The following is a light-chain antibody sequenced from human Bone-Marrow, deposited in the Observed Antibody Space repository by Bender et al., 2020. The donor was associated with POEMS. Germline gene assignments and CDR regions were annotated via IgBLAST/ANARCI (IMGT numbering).Light chain of an antibody. V-gene: IGLV1-44*01. J-gene: IGLJ2*01. CDR2: RSN. Sequence: QSVLTQPPSASATPGQRVTISCSGSSSNIGTNTVTWYQQLPGTAPKLLIYRSNERPSGVPDRFSGSTSGPSASLAIGGLQSEDEADYYCSAWDDNLDGLVFGGGTKLTVL. CDR1: SSNIGTNT. CDR3: SAWDDNLDGLV.